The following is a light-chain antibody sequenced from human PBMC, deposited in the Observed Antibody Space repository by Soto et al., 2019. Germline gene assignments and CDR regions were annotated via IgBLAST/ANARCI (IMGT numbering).Light chain of an antibody. CDR3: QQTYSSPIT. CDR2: AAS. Sequence: DTQMNQSPSSLSASVGDSIAITSRASQSISSYLNWYQQKKGKAPKLLISAASILQSGVPSRFSGSGSGTDFTLTISNLQPEDFEGYYCQQTYSSPITFGQGTRLEIK. J-gene: IGKJ5*01. CDR1: QSISSY. V-gene: IGKV1-39*01.